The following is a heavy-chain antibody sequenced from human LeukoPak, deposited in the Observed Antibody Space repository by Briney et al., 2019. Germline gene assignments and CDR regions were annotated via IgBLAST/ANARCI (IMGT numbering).Heavy chain of an antibody. CDR1: GFTFSSHG. CDR3: AKDLLGVAAGNY. J-gene: IGHJ4*02. V-gene: IGHV3-23*01. Sequence: PGGSLRLSCVNSGFTFSSHGMSWVRQAPGKGLEWVSGISGSGGDTYYADSVKGRFTISRDNSKSTLYLQMNSLRAEDTAVYSCAKDLLGVAAGNYWGQGTLVTVSS. CDR2: ISGSGGDT. D-gene: IGHD6-13*01.